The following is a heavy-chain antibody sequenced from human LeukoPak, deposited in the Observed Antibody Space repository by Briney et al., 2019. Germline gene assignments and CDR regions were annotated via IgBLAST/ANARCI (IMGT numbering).Heavy chain of an antibody. CDR1: GFTFSSYG. CDR3: ARLSDMDIVVVPAAIQDDAFDI. Sequence: GRSLRLSCAASGFTFSSYGMHWVRQAPGKGMEGVAVIWYDGSNKYYADSVKGRFTISRDTSKNPLYLQMNSLRAEDTAVYYCARLSDMDIVVVPAAIQDDAFDIWGQGTMVTVSS. J-gene: IGHJ3*02. D-gene: IGHD2-2*02. V-gene: IGHV3-33*01. CDR2: IWYDGSNK.